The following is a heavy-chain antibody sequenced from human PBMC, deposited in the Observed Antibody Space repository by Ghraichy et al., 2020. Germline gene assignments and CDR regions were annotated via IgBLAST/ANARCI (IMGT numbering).Heavy chain of an antibody. D-gene: IGHD4-17*01. CDR2: ISGSGGST. Sequence: LSLTCAASGFTFSSYAMSWVRQAPGKGLEWVSAISGSGGSTYYADSVKGRFTISRDNSKNTLYLQMNSLRAEDTAVYYCAKDKGDYGEIVGWFDPWGQGTLVTVSS. CDR1: GFTFSSYA. CDR3: AKDKGDYGEIVGWFDP. J-gene: IGHJ5*02. V-gene: IGHV3-23*01.